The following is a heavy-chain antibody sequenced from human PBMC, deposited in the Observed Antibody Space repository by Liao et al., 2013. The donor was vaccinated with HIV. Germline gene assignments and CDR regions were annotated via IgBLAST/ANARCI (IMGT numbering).Heavy chain of an antibody. CDR2: IYYSGST. V-gene: IGHV4-30-4*08. D-gene: IGHD3-22*01. Sequence: QLQLQESGPGLVKPSQTLSLTCTVSGGSISSGDYYWSWIRQPPGKGLEWIGFIYYSGSTSYNPSLKSRLTISVDTSKNQFSLKLSSVTAADTAVYYCARGRIRITMIVVVRRGXFDIWGQGTMVTVS. J-gene: IGHJ3*02. CDR3: ARGRIRITMIVVVRRGXFDI. CDR1: GGSISSGDYY.